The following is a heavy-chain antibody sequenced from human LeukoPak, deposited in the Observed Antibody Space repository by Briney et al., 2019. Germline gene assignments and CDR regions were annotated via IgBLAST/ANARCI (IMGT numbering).Heavy chain of an antibody. CDR1: GGSISSSSYY. CDR2: IYYSGST. D-gene: IGHD3-3*01. CDR3: AREDFWSRKGWFDP. V-gene: IGHV4-39*07. Sequence: SETLSLTCTVSGGSISSSSYYWGWIRQPPGKGLEWIGSIYYSGSTYYNPSLKSRVTISVDTSKNQFSLKLSSVTAADTAVYYCAREDFWSRKGWFDPWGQGTLVTVSS. J-gene: IGHJ5*02.